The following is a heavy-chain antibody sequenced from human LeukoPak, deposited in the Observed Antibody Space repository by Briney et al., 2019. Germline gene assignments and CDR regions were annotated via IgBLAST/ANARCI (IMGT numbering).Heavy chain of an antibody. CDR1: GFTFSSYS. V-gene: IGHV3-21*06. CDR3: ARVLGAYFDY. J-gene: IGHJ4*02. Sequence: PGGSLRLSCAASGFTFSSYSMNWVRQAPGKGLEWVSSITSSGRYIYYADSVKGRFTISRGNAKNSLFLQMNSLRAEDTAVYYCARVLGAYFDYWGQGTLVTVSS. CDR2: ITSSGRYI.